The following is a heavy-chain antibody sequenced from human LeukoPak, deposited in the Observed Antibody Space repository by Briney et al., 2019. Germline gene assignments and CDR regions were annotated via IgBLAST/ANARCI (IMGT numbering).Heavy chain of an antibody. Sequence: GGSLRLFCGASGFTFSSYAMSWVRHAPGKGLEWGSAISCRGGNTCYAVSVKGPHTSSRDNSKNTLYLQNNGLRAEDTDVYSCAKDHFMPHEYYHYYGMDVWGQGTTVTVSS. J-gene: IGHJ6*02. CDR1: GFTFSSYA. CDR3: AKDHFMPHEYYHYYGMDV. CDR2: ISCRGGNT. D-gene: IGHD2-2*01. V-gene: IGHV3-23*01.